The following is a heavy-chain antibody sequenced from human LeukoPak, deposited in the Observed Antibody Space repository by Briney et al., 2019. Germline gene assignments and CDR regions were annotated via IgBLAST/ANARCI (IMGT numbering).Heavy chain of an antibody. V-gene: IGHV3-33*01. D-gene: IGHD3-3*01. CDR3: TTAGKNFVAWS. Sequence: GGSLRLSCAASGFTFSSYGMNWVRQAPGKGLEWVAIIWYDGSNKYYVDSVKGRFTISRDNSKNTLYLQMNSLRAEDTAVYYCTTAGKNFVAWSWGQGTLVTVSS. CDR2: IWYDGSNK. J-gene: IGHJ5*02. CDR1: GFTFSSYG.